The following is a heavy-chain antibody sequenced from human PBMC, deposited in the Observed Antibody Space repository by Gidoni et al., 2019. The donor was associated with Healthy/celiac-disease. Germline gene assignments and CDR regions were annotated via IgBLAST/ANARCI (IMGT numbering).Heavy chain of an antibody. J-gene: IGHJ6*03. CDR3: AVIVATINYMDV. CDR2: IVVGSGNT. Sequence: QMQLVQSGPEVKKPGTSVQVSCKASGFTFTSSAVQWVRQARGQRLEWIGWIVVGSGNTNYAQKFQERVTITRDMSTSTAYMELSSLRSEETAVYYCAVIVATINYMDVWGKGTTVTVSS. V-gene: IGHV1-58*01. CDR1: GFTFTSSA. D-gene: IGHD5-12*01.